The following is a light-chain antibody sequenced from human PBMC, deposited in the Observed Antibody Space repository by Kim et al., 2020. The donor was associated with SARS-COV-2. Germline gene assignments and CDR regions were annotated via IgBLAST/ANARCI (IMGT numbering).Light chain of an antibody. J-gene: IGLJ1*01. CDR2: DVS. CDR3: TAFASSNPCV. V-gene: IGLV2-14*01. Sequence: QSALTQPASVSGSPGQSITISCTGTSSDVGGYNFVSWYQQHPGNAPKLIIYDVSSRPSGVSNRFSGSKSDNTASLTISGLQAEAEADYYCTAFASSNPCVFGTGTKVTVL. CDR1: SSDVGGYNF.